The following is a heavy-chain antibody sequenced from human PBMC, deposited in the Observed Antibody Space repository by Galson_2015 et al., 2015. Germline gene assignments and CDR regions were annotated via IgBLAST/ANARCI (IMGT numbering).Heavy chain of an antibody. CDR1: GFTVSSNY. CDR2: ICSGGST. D-gene: IGHD3-10*01. Sequence: SLRLSCAASGFTVSSNYMSWVRQAPGKGLEWVSVICSGGSTYYADSVKGRFTISRDNSKNTLYLQMNSLRAEDTAVYYCARESSFGSRYFDYWGQGTLVTVSS. J-gene: IGHJ4*02. CDR3: ARESSFGSRYFDY. V-gene: IGHV3-53*01.